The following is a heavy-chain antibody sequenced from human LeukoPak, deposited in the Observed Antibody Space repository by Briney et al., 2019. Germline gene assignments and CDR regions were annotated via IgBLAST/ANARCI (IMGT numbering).Heavy chain of an antibody. D-gene: IGHD3-22*01. V-gene: IGHV4-39*01. J-gene: IGHJ3*02. CDR1: GGSISSSSYY. CDR2: IYYSGST. Sequence: PSGTLSLTCTVSGGSISSSSYYWGWIRQPPGKGLEWIGSIYYSGSTYYNPSLKSRVTISVDTSKNQFSLKLSSVTAADTAVYYCARGAYYYDSSGLRAFDIWGQGTMVTVSS. CDR3: ARGAYYYDSSGLRAFDI.